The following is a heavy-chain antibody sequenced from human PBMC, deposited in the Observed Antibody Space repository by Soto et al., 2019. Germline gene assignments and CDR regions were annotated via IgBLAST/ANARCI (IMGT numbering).Heavy chain of an antibody. V-gene: IGHV3-7*03. CDR2: IKLDGSEK. CDR3: ARDQMVYDIYYYYGMDV. CDR1: GFIFGDYW. Sequence: EVQLVESGGGLVPPGGSLRLSCIGSGFIFGDYWMSWVRQAPGKGLEWVASIKLDGSEKKYVESVKVRFSVSRDNAENTMFLQMNSLRGDDTATYYCARDQMVYDIYYYYGMDVWGQGTTVAVSS. D-gene: IGHD2-8*01. J-gene: IGHJ6*02.